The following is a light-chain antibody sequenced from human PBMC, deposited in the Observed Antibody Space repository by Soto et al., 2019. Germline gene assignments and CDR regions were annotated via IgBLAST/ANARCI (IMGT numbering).Light chain of an antibody. V-gene: IGLV3-10*01. CDR1: ALPKKF. Sequence: SYELTQAPSLSVSPGQTARITCSGDALPKKFAYWYQQKSGQAPVLVIYEDSKRPSGIPERFFGSSSGTMATLTISGAQVEDEGDYYCYSTDSRGYHGIFGGGTKLTVL. CDR2: EDS. CDR3: YSTDSRGYHGI. J-gene: IGLJ2*01.